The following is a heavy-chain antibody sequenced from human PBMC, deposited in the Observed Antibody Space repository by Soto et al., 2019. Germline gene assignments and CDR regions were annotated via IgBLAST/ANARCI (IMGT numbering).Heavy chain of an antibody. V-gene: IGHV3-23*01. J-gene: IGHJ3*02. CDR1: GFTFSKYA. CDR2: ISGSGGST. Sequence: EVQLLESGGGLVQPGGSLRLSCAASGFTFSKYAMTWVRQAPGQGPEWVSSISGSGGSTYYADSVKGRFTISRDDYNNTLSLQMDSLRAEDTAVYYCGKDPNGDYVGAFDIWGQGTMVTVSS. D-gene: IGHD4-17*01. CDR3: GKDPNGDYVGAFDI.